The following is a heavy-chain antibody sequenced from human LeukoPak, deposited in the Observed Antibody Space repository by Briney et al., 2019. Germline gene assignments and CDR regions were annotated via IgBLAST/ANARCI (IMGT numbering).Heavy chain of an antibody. J-gene: IGHJ4*02. V-gene: IGHV4-34*01. Sequence: LETLSLTCAVYGGSFSGYYWSWIRQPPGKGLKWSGKINHSGSTNYNPSLKSRVTISVDTSKNQFSLKLSSVTAADTAVYYCARIVKNYYSSASYYIDTYYFEYWGQGTLVTVSS. CDR2: INHSGST. CDR1: GGSFSGYY. D-gene: IGHD3-10*01. CDR3: ARIVKNYYSSASYYIDTYYFEY.